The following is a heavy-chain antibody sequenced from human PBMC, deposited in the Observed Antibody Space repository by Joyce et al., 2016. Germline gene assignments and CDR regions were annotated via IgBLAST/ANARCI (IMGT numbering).Heavy chain of an antibody. V-gene: IGHV2-5*02. CDR1: GFSLSNRGVG. CDR3: AHRPNSGYDPSAFDF. D-gene: IGHD5-12*01. J-gene: IGHJ4*02. CDR2: IYWDDDK. Sequence: QITLKESGPTLVKPTQTLTLTCAFSGFSLSNRGVGVGWIRQPPGKALEWLALIYWDDDKCYSPSLKSRLTITKDTSRNQVVLTMTNMDPVDTATYYCAHRPNSGYDPSAFDFWGQGTLVTVSS.